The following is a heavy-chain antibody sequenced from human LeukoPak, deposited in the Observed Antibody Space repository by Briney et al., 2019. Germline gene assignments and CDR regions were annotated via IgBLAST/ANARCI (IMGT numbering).Heavy chain of an antibody. J-gene: IGHJ4*02. D-gene: IGHD4-23*01. CDR2: IWYDGSNK. Sequence: GGSLRLSCAASGFTFSSNAMHWVRQAPGKGLEWVAVIWYDGSNKYYADSVKGRFTISRDNPKNTLYVQMNSLRAEDTAVYYCARGRGADYGGNSGYFDYWGQGTLVTVSS. CDR1: GFTFSSNA. V-gene: IGHV3-33*08. CDR3: ARGRGADYGGNSGYFDY.